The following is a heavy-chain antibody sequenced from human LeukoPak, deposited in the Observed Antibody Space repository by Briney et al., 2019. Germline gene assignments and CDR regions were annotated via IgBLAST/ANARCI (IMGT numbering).Heavy chain of an antibody. CDR1: GFTFSSYW. CDR2: INHNGNVN. D-gene: IGHD3-16*01. Sequence: GGSLRLSCAASGFTFSSYWMNWARQAPGKGLEWVASINHNGNVNYNEDSVKGRFTISRENAENSLYLQMSNLRAEDTAVYFCARGGGLDVWGQGATVTVSS. CDR3: ARGGGLDV. J-gene: IGHJ6*02. V-gene: IGHV3-7*03.